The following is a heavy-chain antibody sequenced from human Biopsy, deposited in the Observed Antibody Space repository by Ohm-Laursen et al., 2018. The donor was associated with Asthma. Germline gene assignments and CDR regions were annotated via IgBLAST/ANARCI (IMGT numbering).Heavy chain of an antibody. CDR3: ARGGYYGDRRHHNGLDV. Sequence: VASVKVSCKSSGYTFTSYYMHWVRQAPGQGLEWMGIINPSVGSTSYAQKFQGRVTMTRDTSTSTVYMELSSLRSEDTAVYYCARGGYYGDRRHHNGLDVWGQGTTVTVSS. CDR2: INPSVGST. CDR1: GYTFTSYY. V-gene: IGHV1-46*01. D-gene: IGHD4-17*01. J-gene: IGHJ6*02.